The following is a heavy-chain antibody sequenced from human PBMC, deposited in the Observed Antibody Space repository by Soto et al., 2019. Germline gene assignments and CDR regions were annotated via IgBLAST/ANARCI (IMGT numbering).Heavy chain of an antibody. V-gene: IGHV1-2*04. CDR3: ARDRYGGMDV. CDR2: INPNSGGT. D-gene: IGHD3-9*01. J-gene: IGHJ6*02. Sequence: SVKVSCKASGYTFTGYYMHCVRQAAGQGLEGMGWINPNSGGTNYAQKFQGWVTMTRDTSISTAYMELSRLRSDDTAVYYCARDRYGGMDVWGQGTTVTVSS. CDR1: GYTFTGYY.